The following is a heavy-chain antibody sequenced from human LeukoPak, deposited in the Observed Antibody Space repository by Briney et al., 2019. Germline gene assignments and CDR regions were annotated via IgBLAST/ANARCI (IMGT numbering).Heavy chain of an antibody. CDR1: GFTVSNNY. CDR3: ARVGGIAVAHFDY. J-gene: IGHJ4*02. CDR2: IYSGGST. Sequence: GGSLRLSCAASGFTVSNNYMNWVRQAPGKGLEWVSVIYSGGSTSYADSVKGRFTISRDNAKNSLYLQMNSLRAEDTAVYCCARVGGIAVAHFDYWGQGTLVTVSS. V-gene: IGHV3-66*01. D-gene: IGHD6-19*01.